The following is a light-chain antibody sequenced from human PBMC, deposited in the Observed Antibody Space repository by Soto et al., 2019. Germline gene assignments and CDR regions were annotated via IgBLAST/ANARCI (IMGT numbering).Light chain of an antibody. CDR3: CSYATSRTLV. CDR1: SSDVGSYNL. CDR2: EGS. V-gene: IGLV2-23*01. Sequence: QSALTQTASVSASPGQSITISCSGTSSDVGSYNLVSWYQHYPGKAPKLIIYEGSRRPSGVSDRFSGSKSGNTASLTISGLQPEDEADYYCCSYATSRTLVFGGGTKVTVL. J-gene: IGLJ3*02.